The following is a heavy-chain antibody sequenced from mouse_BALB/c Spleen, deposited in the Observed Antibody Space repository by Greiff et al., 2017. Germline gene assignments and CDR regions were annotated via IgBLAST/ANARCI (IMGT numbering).Heavy chain of an antibody. CDR3: ARVRLGLYAMDY. J-gene: IGHJ4*01. CDR1: GFTFSDYY. CDR2: ISDGGSYT. V-gene: IGHV5-4*02. D-gene: IGHD2-12*01. Sequence: EVMLVESGGGLVKPGGSLKLSCAASGFTFSDYYMYWVRQTPEKRLEWVATISDGGSYTYYPDSVKGRFTISRDNAKNNLYLQMSSLKSEDTAMYYCARVRLGLYAMDYWGQGTSVTVSS.